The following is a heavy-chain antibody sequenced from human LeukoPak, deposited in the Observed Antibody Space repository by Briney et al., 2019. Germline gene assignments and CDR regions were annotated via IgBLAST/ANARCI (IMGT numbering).Heavy chain of an antibody. Sequence: PSETLSLTCAVYGGSFSGYYWSWIRQPPGKGPEWIGEINHSGSTNYNPSLKSRVTISVDTSKNQFSLKLSSVTAADTAVYYCARHIASSGWPFDYWGQGTLVTVSS. J-gene: IGHJ4*02. D-gene: IGHD6-19*01. CDR3: ARHIASSGWPFDY. CDR2: INHSGST. CDR1: GGSFSGYY. V-gene: IGHV4-34*01.